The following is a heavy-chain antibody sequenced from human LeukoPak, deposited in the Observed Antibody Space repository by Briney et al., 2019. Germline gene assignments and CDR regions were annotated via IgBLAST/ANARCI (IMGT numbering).Heavy chain of an antibody. D-gene: IGHD5-18*01. CDR1: GNYW. J-gene: IGHJ4*02. CDR2: ISWNSGSI. Sequence: GGSLRLSCAASGNYWMHWVRQAPGKGLEWVSGISWNSGSIGYADSVKGRFTISRDNAKNSLYLQMNSLRAEDTALYYCAKVTGYSYGANDYWGQGTLVTVSS. CDR3: AKVTGYSYGANDY. V-gene: IGHV3-9*01.